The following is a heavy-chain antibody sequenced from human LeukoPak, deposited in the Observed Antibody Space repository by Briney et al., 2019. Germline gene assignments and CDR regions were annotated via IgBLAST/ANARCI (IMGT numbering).Heavy chain of an antibody. V-gene: IGHV3-23*01. D-gene: IGHD2-21*02. CDR2: ISGIGGST. J-gene: IGHJ4*02. CDR1: GFTFSSYA. CDR3: AKDHIVVVTASFDY. Sequence: GGSLRLSCAASGFTFSSYAMSWVRQAPGKGLEWVSAISGIGGSTYYADSAKGRFTISRDNSKNTLYLQMNSLRAEDTAVYYCAKDHIVVVTASFDYWGQGTLVTVSS.